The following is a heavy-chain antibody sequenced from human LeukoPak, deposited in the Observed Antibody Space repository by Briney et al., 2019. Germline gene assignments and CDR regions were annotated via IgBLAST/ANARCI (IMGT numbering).Heavy chain of an antibody. Sequence: GGSLRLSCAASGFTFDDYAMHWVRQAPGKGLEWVSGITWNSGSIGYADSVKGRFTISRDNAKNSLYLQMNSLRAEDTALYYCAIDWGLYYGSGSAFDYWGQGTLVTVSS. D-gene: IGHD3-10*01. J-gene: IGHJ4*02. CDR3: AIDWGLYYGSGSAFDY. V-gene: IGHV3-9*01. CDR2: ITWNSGSI. CDR1: GFTFDDYA.